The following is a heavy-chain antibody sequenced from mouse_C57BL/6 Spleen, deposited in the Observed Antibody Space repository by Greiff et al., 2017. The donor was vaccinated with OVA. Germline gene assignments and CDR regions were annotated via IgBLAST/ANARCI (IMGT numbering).Heavy chain of an antibody. D-gene: IGHD1-1*01. Sequence: EVQLQESGPGLVKPSQSLSLTCSVTGYSITSGYYWNWIRQFPGNKLEWMGYISYDGSNNYNPSLKNRISITRDTSKNQFFLKLNSVTTEDTATYSCARGDYYDSSYEDYFDYWGQGTTLTVSS. CDR1: GYSITSGYY. J-gene: IGHJ2*01. CDR2: ISYDGSN. V-gene: IGHV3-6*01. CDR3: ARGDYYDSSYEDYFDY.